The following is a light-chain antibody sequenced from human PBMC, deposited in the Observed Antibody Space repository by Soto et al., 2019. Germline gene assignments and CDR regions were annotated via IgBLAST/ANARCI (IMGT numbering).Light chain of an antibody. CDR2: GAS. CDR1: QSVSTY. Sequence: EIVMTQSPATLSVSPGERATLSCRASQSVSTYLAWYQQKPGQAPRLLIFGASTRATGIPGRFSGSGSGSEFTLTISSLQSEDFAVYSCQQYNNWPLVTCGGGTKLEIK. CDR3: QQYNNWPLVT. V-gene: IGKV3-15*01. J-gene: IGKJ4*01.